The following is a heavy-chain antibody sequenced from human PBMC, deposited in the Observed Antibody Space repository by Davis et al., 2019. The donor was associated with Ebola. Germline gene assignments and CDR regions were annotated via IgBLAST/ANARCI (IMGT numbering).Heavy chain of an antibody. Sequence: AASVKVSCKASGYAFTSYYMHWVRQAPGQGLEWMGIINPSGGSTSYAQKFQGRVTMTRDTSTSTVYMELSSLRSEDTAVYYCARDSAAGYYGMDVWGQGTTVTVSS. V-gene: IGHV1-46*03. CDR2: INPSGGST. J-gene: IGHJ6*02. CDR1: GYAFTSYY. D-gene: IGHD6-13*01. CDR3: ARDSAAGYYGMDV.